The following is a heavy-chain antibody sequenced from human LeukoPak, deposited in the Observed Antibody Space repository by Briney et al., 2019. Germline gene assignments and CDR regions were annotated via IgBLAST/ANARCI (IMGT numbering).Heavy chain of an antibody. V-gene: IGHV3-23*01. CDR3: ARRGSKLLSFDY. J-gene: IGHJ4*02. Sequence: GGSLRLSCAASGFTFSSYAMSWVRQAPGKGLEWVSAISGSGGSTYYADSVKGRFTISRDNSKNTLYLQMNSLRAEDTAVYYCARRGSKLLSFDYWGQGTLVTVSS. D-gene: IGHD2/OR15-2a*01. CDR2: ISGSGGST. CDR1: GFTFSSYA.